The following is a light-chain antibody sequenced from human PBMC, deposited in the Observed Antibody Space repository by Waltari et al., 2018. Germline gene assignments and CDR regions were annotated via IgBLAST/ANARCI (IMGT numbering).Light chain of an antibody. CDR3: QRYNSYPIT. J-gene: IGKJ3*01. V-gene: IGKV1-5*03. CDR1: QSIGSG. Sequence: DIQMTQSPSTLSASVGDRVPITCRASQSIGSGLAWYQQKPGKAPKLLIYEATSLESGVPSRFSASGSGTEFTLTISSLQPDDFATYYCQRYNSYPITFGPGTKVDI. CDR2: EAT.